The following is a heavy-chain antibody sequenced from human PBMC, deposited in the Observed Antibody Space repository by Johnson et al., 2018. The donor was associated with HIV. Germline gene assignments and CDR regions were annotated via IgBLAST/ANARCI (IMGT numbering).Heavy chain of an antibody. CDR3: AKDRDYYGSGLI. D-gene: IGHD3-10*01. Sequence: VQLVESGGGVVQPGGSLRLSCAASGFTFSSYGMHWVRQAPGKGLEWVAFIRYDGSNKYYADSVKGRFTISRDNSKNTLYLQRNSLRAEDTAVYYCAKDRDYYGSGLIWGQGTMVTVSS. V-gene: IGHV3-30*02. CDR1: GFTFSSYG. J-gene: IGHJ3*02. CDR2: IRYDGSNK.